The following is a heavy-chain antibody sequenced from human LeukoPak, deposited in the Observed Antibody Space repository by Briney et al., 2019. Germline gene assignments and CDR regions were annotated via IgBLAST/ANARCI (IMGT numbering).Heavy chain of an antibody. D-gene: IGHD1-1*01. V-gene: IGHV3-23*01. CDR2: XSXXGGST. J-gene: IGHJ6*02. CDR1: GFXXSXXA. CDR3: AXGKLERRSIPHGMDV. Sequence: GGSLRLSCAASGFXXSXXAXXWVXXXPGKXXXXVXXXSXXGGSTYYADSXKGRFTISRDNSKNTLYLQMNSLRAEDTAVYYCAXGKLERRSIPHGMDVWGQGTTVTVSS.